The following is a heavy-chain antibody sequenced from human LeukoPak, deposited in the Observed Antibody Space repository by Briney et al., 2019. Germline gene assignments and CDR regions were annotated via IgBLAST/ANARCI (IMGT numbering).Heavy chain of an antibody. J-gene: IGHJ4*02. CDR3: ARVLVGSQTSFDY. CDR1: GYTFTGYY. Sequence: VASVKVSCMAAGYTFTGYYMHWVRQAPGQGLEWMGWINPNSGGTNYAQKFQGRVTMTRDTSISTAYMELSRLRSDDTAVYYCARVLVGSQTSFDYWGQGTLVTVSS. CDR2: INPNSGGT. D-gene: IGHD1-26*01. V-gene: IGHV1-2*02.